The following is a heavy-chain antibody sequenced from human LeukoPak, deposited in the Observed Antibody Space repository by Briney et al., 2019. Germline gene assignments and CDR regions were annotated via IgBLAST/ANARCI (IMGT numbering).Heavy chain of an antibody. Sequence: GGSLRLSCAASGFTFSSYSMNWVRQAPGKGLEWVSYISSNSSTIYYADSVKGRFTISRDNAKNSLYLQMNSLRDEDTAVYYCARGLVGRAWFDPWGQGTLVTVSS. CDR1: GFTFSSYS. CDR2: ISSNSSTI. CDR3: ARGLVGRAWFDP. V-gene: IGHV3-48*02. J-gene: IGHJ5*02. D-gene: IGHD3-9*01.